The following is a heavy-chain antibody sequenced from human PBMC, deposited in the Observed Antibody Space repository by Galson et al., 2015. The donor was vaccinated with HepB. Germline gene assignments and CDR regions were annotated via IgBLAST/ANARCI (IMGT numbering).Heavy chain of an antibody. Sequence: LRLSCAASGFPFDDYAMHWVRQAPGKGLEWVSVISWDGDSAYYADSVKGRFTISRDNNKNSLYLQMNSLRSEDTALYYCAKPDDSGDHTRYYYGLDVWGQGTTVTVSS. D-gene: IGHD4-17*01. CDR3: AKPDDSGDHTRYYYGLDV. CDR1: GFPFDDYA. V-gene: IGHV3-43*01. J-gene: IGHJ6*02. CDR2: ISWDGDSA.